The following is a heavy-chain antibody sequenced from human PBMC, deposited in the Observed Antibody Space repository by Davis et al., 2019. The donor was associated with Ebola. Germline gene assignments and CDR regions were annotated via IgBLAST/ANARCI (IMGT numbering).Heavy chain of an antibody. V-gene: IGHV3-21*01. CDR1: GFTFSSYS. CDR3: ARVWGFFGMDV. Sequence: GESLKISCAASGFTFSSYSMNWVRQAPGKGLEWVSSISSSSSYIYYADSVKGRFTISRDNAKNSLYLQMNSLRAEDTAVYYCARVWGFFGMDVWGQGTTVTVSS. D-gene: IGHD7-27*01. J-gene: IGHJ6*02. CDR2: ISSSSSYI.